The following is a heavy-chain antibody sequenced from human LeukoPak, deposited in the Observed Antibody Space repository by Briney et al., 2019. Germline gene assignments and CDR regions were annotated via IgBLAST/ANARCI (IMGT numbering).Heavy chain of an antibody. J-gene: IGHJ6*02. CDR2: IIPIFGTA. D-gene: IGHD2-8*01. CDR3: ARGCTNGVCLEAYYYGMDV. Sequence: GASVKVSCKASGSTFSSSAISWVRQAPGRGLEWMGGIIPIFGTANYAQKFQGRVTITADESTSTAYMELSSLRSEDTAVYYCARGCTNGVCLEAYYYGMDVWGQGTTVTVSS. V-gene: IGHV1-69*13. CDR1: GSTFSSSA.